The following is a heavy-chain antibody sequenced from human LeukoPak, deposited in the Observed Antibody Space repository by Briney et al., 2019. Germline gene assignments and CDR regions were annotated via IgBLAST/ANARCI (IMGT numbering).Heavy chain of an antibody. CDR1: GFTFSSYW. Sequence: PGGSLRLSCAASGFTFSSYWMSWVRQAPGKGLEWVANIKQGGREKYYVDSVKGRFTISRDNTENSVYLQMNRLRAEDTAVYYCATGVAAHAIWGQGIMVTVSS. D-gene: IGHD2-15*01. V-gene: IGHV3-7*01. CDR3: ATGVAAHAI. CDR2: IKQGGREK. J-gene: IGHJ3*02.